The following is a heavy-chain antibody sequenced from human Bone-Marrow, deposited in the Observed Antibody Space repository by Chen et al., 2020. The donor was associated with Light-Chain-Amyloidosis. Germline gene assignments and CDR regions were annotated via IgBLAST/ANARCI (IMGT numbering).Heavy chain of an antibody. Sequence: QVQLVESGGGVVQPGRSLRLSCAASGFTFSSYGMHWVRQAPGKGLEWGAVISYDGSNKYYADSVKGRFTISRDNSKNTLYLQMNSLRAEDTAVYYCAKGFSTDYWGQGTLVTVSS. V-gene: IGHV3-30*18. CDR1: GFTFSSYG. J-gene: IGHJ4*02. CDR2: ISYDGSNK. D-gene: IGHD2-2*01. CDR3: AKGFSTDY.